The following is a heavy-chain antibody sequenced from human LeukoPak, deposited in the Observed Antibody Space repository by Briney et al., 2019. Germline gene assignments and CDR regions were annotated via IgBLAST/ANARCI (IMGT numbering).Heavy chain of an antibody. CDR1: GFTFSSYS. CDR3: ARDRGGYYQLALDY. D-gene: IGHD3-22*01. J-gene: IGHJ4*02. Sequence: PGGSLRLSCAASGFTFSSYSMNWVRQAPGKGLEWASSISSSSSYIYYADSVKGRFTISRDNAKNSLYLQMNSLRAEDTAVYYCARDRGGYYQLALDYWGQGTLVTVSS. CDR2: ISSSSSYI. V-gene: IGHV3-21*01.